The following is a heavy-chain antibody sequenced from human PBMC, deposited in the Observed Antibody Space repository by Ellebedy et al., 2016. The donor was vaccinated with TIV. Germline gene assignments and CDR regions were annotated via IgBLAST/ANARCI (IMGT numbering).Heavy chain of an antibody. CDR3: ARPSYQLLSYYFDS. CDR1: GFTFGRYG. J-gene: IGHJ4*02. D-gene: IGHD2-2*01. CDR2: IWFDGSKE. V-gene: IGHV3-33*01. Sequence: PGGSLRLSCAASGFTFGRYGMHWVRQAPGQGLEWVAVIWFDGSKEFYADSVKGRFTISRDDSKNEVFLQMSSLRAEDTAVYYCARPSYQLLSYYFDSWGQGTLVTVSS.